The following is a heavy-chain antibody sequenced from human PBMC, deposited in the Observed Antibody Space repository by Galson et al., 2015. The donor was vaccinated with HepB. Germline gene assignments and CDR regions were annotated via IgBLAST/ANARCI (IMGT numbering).Heavy chain of an antibody. D-gene: IGHD3-3*01. V-gene: IGHV5-10-1*04. Sequence: QSGAEVKKPGESLGISCKGSGYSFTSYWMSWVRQMPGKGLEWMGIIDPSDSYIKYSPSFQGQVIISVDKSISTAYLQWSSLKASDSAMYYCARQVSDYYGMDVRGQGTAVTASS. CDR3: ARQVSDYYGMDV. CDR1: GYSFTSYW. CDR2: IDPSDSYI. J-gene: IGHJ6*02.